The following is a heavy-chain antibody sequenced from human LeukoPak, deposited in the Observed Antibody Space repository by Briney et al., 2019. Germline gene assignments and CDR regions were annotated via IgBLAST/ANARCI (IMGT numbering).Heavy chain of an antibody. V-gene: IGHV3-48*01. CDR1: GFTFSSYS. D-gene: IGHD3-22*01. J-gene: IGHJ5*02. CDR2: ISSSSSTI. Sequence: GGSLRLSCVASGFTFSSYSMNWVRQAPGKGLEWVSYISSSSSTIYYADSVKGRFTISRDNAKNSLYLQMNSLRAEDTAVYYCARDPEIYDSSVNWFDPWGQGTLVTVSS. CDR3: ARDPEIYDSSVNWFDP.